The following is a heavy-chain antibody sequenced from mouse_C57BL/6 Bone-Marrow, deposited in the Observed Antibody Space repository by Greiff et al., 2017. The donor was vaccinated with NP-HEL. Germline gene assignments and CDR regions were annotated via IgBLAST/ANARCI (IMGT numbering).Heavy chain of an antibody. Sequence: VQLVESGPELVKPGASVKLSCKASGYTFTSYDINWVKQRPGQGLEWIGWIYPRDGSTKDNEKFNGKATLTVDTSSSTAYMELHSLKSEDSAVYFCARRAQAPDYWGQGTTLTVSS. J-gene: IGHJ2*01. CDR3: ARRAQAPDY. CDR2: IYPRDGST. CDR1: GYTFTSYD. V-gene: IGHV1-85*01. D-gene: IGHD3-2*02.